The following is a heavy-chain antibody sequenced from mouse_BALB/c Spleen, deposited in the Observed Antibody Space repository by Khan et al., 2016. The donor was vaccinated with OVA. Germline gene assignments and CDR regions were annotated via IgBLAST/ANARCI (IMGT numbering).Heavy chain of an antibody. Sequence: VQLKQSGAELVKPGASVKLSCTASGFNIKDTYMHWVKQRPEQGLEWIGRIDPANGNTKYDPKFQGKATITADTSSNTAYLQPSSLTSEDTAVYCCARDGYYHYAMDYWGQGTSVTVSS. J-gene: IGHJ4*01. V-gene: IGHV14-3*02. D-gene: IGHD2-3*01. CDR1: GFNIKDTY. CDR3: ARDGYYHYAMDY. CDR2: IDPANGNT.